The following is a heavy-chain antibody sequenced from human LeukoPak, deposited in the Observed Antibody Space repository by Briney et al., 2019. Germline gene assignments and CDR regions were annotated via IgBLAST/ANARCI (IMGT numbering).Heavy chain of an antibody. CDR3: ARQGDGGRAYDH. J-gene: IGHJ4*02. CDR2: ISDSGNS. CDR1: GGSISSSSYY. V-gene: IGHV4-39*01. D-gene: IGHD4-23*01. Sequence: SETLSLTCTVSGGSISSSSYYCGWIRQPPGKGLEWIGTISDSGNSYYNPSLRSRLTISEDTSKTHFSLKLTSVTAADTAVYSCARQGDGGRAYDHWGQGTLVTVSS.